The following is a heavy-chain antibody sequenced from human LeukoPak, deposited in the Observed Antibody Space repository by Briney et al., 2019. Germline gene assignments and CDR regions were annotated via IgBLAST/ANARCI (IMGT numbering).Heavy chain of an antibody. D-gene: IGHD1-7*01. V-gene: IGHV4-59*01. Sequence: SETLSLTCTVSGGSISSYYWSWIRQPPGKGLEWIGYIYYSGSTNYNPSPKSRVTISVDTSKNQFSLKLSSVTAADTAVYYCARDGWPQLRFDLWGQGTLVTVYS. CDR2: IYYSGST. CDR1: GGSISSYY. J-gene: IGHJ5*02. CDR3: ARDGWPQLRFDL.